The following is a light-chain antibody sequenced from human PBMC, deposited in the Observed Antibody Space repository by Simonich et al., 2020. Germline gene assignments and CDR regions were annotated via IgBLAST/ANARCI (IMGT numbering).Light chain of an antibody. J-gene: IGKJ2*01. V-gene: IGKV1-5*03. CDR3: QQYNSYSYT. CDR2: KAA. CDR1: QSISSW. Sequence: DIQMTQSPSTLSASVGNRVTITCRASQSISSWLAWYQQKPGKAPKLLIYKAASLESWVPSRFSGSGSGTEFTLTISSLQPDDFATYYCQQYNSYSYTFGQGTKPEIK.